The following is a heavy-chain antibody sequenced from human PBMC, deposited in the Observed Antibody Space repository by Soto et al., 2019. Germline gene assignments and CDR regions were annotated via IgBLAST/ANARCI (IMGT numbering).Heavy chain of an antibody. CDR3: ARDVVRSTAGDS. CDR1: GGTFSTSS. J-gene: IGHJ5*01. D-gene: IGHD2-15*01. CDR2: IIPIFTRT. V-gene: IGHV1-69*01. Sequence: QLQLVQSGTEVKEPGSSVKVSCKASGGTFSTSSFVWVRQGPGQGLERMGGIIPIFTRTNFAQKFQGRVTFSADESTRTTYMELRSLTSEDTAIYYCARDVVRSTAGDSWGQGTLVTVAS.